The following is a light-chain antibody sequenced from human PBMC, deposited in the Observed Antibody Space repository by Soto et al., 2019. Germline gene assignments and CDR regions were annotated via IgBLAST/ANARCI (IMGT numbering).Light chain of an antibody. V-gene: IGKV3-15*01. CDR3: QQYNNWPPWT. Sequence: EIVMTQSPATLSVSPGERATLSCRASQSVSSNLAWFQQKPGQAPMLLIYGASTRATGIPARFSGSGSGTQVTLTISRLQSGDFAVYYCQQYNNWPPWTFGQGTKVEIK. CDR1: QSVSSN. J-gene: IGKJ1*01. CDR2: GAS.